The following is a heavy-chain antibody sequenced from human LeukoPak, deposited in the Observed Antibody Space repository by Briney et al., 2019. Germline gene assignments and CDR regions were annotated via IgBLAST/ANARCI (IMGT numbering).Heavy chain of an antibody. Sequence: PGGSLRLSCAASGFTFSGYWMHWVRQAPGKGLVWVSRIKSDGVSTNYADSVKGRSTISRDNAKNTLDLQMSSLRGVDTAVYYCVKDAYPNYFDYWGQGTLVTVSS. CDR1: GFTFSGYW. V-gene: IGHV3-74*01. J-gene: IGHJ4*02. CDR2: IKSDGVST. D-gene: IGHD3-16*01. CDR3: VKDAYPNYFDY.